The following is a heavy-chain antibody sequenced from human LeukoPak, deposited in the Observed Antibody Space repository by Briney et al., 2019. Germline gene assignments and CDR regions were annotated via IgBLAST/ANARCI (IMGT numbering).Heavy chain of an antibody. Sequence: SETLSLTCSVSGGSISGTIYYWGWIRQPPGKELEWIGSIHYTESTYYNPPLKSRATISVDTSKNHFSLKLISMTAADTALYYCVRGHYGDYNWFDPWGQGTLVTVS. J-gene: IGHJ5*02. V-gene: IGHV4-39*02. CDR3: VRGHYGDYNWFDP. CDR1: GGSISGTIYY. D-gene: IGHD4-17*01. CDR2: IHYTEST.